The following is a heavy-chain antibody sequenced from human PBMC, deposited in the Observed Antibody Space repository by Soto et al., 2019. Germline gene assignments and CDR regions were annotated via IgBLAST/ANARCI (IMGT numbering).Heavy chain of an antibody. Sequence: EVQQVESGGGLVQPGGSLRLSCAASGFTFSSYWMHWVRQAPGKGLVWVSRINSDGSSTSYAYSVKGRFTISRDNAKNTLYLQMNSLRAEDTAVYYCVRTSLVVAAATREDYWGQGTLVTVSS. J-gene: IGHJ4*02. CDR3: VRTSLVVAAATREDY. V-gene: IGHV3-74*01. D-gene: IGHD2-15*01. CDR1: GFTFSSYW. CDR2: INSDGSST.